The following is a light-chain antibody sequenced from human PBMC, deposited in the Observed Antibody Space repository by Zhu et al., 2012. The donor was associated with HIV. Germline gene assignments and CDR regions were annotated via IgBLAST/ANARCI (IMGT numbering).Light chain of an antibody. Sequence: DIQMTQSPSTLSASVGDKVTITCRASQRITNWLAWYQQKPGNAPKLLISKVSTLESGVPSRFSGSGSGAEFTLTISSLQPEDFATYFCQHLTLYPTFGGGSKVEIK. CDR1: QRITNW. V-gene: IGKV1-5*03. CDR2: KVS. CDR3: QHLTLYPT. J-gene: IGKJ4*01.